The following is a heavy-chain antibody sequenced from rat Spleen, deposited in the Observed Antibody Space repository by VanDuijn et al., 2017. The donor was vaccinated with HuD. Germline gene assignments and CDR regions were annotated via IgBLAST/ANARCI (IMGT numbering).Heavy chain of an antibody. J-gene: IGHJ2*01. Sequence: QVQLKESGPGLVQPSQTLSLTCTVSGFSLTSYGVSWVRQPPGKGLEWIGAIWSGGSTDYNSALKSRLSISRDTSKSQVFLKMNSLQAEDTAMYFCARIPYYYSGRDYWGQGVMVTVSS. CDR2: IWSGGST. CDR1: GFSLTSYG. CDR3: ARIPYYYSGRDY. D-gene: IGHD1-1*01. V-gene: IGHV2-16*01.